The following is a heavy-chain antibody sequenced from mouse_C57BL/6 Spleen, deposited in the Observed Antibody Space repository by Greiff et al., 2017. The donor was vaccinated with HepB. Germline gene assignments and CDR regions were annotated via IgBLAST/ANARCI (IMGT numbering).Heavy chain of an antibody. Sequence: EVQLVESGGGLVKPGGSLKLSCAASGFTFSDYGMHWVRQAPEKGLEWVAYISSGSSTNYYADTVKGRFTISRDNAKNTLFLQMTSLRSEDTAMYYCASLNWDGAYWGQGTLVTVSA. V-gene: IGHV5-17*01. CDR1: GFTFSDYG. CDR2: ISSGSSTN. D-gene: IGHD4-1*01. CDR3: ASLNWDGAY. J-gene: IGHJ3*01.